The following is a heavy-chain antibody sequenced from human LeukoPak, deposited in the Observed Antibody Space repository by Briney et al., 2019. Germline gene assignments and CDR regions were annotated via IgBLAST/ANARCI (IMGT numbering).Heavy chain of an antibody. J-gene: IGHJ4*02. CDR3: AKYHIAAAGTSGPDY. CDR2: ISSSSSYI. Sequence: PGGSLRLSCAASGFTFSSYSMNWVRQAPGKGLEWVSSISSSSSYIYYADSVKGRFTISRDNAKNSLYLQMNSLRAEDTAVYYCAKYHIAAAGTSGPDYWGQGTLVTVSS. V-gene: IGHV3-21*01. D-gene: IGHD6-13*01. CDR1: GFTFSSYS.